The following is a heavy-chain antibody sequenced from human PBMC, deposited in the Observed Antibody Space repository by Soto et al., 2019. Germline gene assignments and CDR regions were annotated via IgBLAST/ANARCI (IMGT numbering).Heavy chain of an antibody. D-gene: IGHD3-3*01. Sequence: PGGSLRLSCAASGFTFSSYAMSWVRQAPGKGLEWVSAISGSGGSTYYADSVKGRFTISRDNSKNTLYLQMNSLRAEDTAVYYCAKGVGSHYDFWGGYLDGSYYYYYGMDVWGQGTTVTVSS. CDR3: AKGVGSHYDFWGGYLDGSYYYYYGMDV. CDR2: ISGSGGST. J-gene: IGHJ6*02. CDR1: GFTFSSYA. V-gene: IGHV3-23*01.